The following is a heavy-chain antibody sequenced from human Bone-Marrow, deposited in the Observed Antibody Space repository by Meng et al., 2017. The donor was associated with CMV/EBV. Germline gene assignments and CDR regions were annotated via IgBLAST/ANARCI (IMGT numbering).Heavy chain of an antibody. D-gene: IGHD2-15*01. J-gene: IGHJ6*02. CDR3: ASSGWPETYYYGMDI. Sequence: GGSLRLSCAASGFTFSNYWMHWVRQAPGKGLVWVARIDSDESNTSDESKTRYADSVKGRFTISRDDARNTLYLQMNSLRADDTAVYYCASSGWPETYYYGMDIWGQGTMVTVSS. V-gene: IGHV3-74*01. CDR2: IDSDESNT. CDR1: GFTFSNYW.